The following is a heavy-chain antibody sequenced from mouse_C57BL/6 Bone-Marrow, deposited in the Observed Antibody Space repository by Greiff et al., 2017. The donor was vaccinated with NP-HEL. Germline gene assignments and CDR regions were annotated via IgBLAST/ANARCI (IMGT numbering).Heavy chain of an antibody. D-gene: IGHD1-1*01. CDR3: ARLDYYGSSYAMDY. V-gene: IGHV5-2*01. CDR2: INSDGGST. Sequence: EVMLVESGGGLVQPGESLKLSCESNEYEFPSHDMSWVRKTPEKRLELVAAINSDGGSTYYPDTMERSFIISRDNTKKTLYLQMISLRSEYTALYYCARLDYYGSSYAMDYWGQGTSVTVSS. J-gene: IGHJ4*01. CDR1: EYEFPSHD.